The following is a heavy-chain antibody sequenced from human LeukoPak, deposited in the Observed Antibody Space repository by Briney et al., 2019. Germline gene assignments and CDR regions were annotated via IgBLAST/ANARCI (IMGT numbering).Heavy chain of an antibody. J-gene: IGHJ6*02. CDR3: ASEVVVVDGMDV. CDR1: GGSISSSSYY. V-gene: IGHV4-39*07. Sequence: PSETLSLTCTVSGGSISSSSYYWGWIRQPPGKGLEWIGSIYYSGSTYYNPSLKSRVTISVDTSKNQFSLKLSSVTAADTAVYYCASEVVVVDGMDVWGQGTTVTVSS. CDR2: IYYSGST. D-gene: IGHD2-15*01.